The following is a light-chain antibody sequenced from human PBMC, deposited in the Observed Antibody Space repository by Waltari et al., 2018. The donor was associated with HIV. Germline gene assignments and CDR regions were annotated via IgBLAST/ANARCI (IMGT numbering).Light chain of an antibody. CDR1: QIINNR. CDR3: QQYNSNSYA. V-gene: IGKV1-5*03. J-gene: IGKJ2*01. CDR2: ETA. Sequence: DVQMTQSPSTLSAGVGEKVTITCRASQIINNRLAGYQQKPGKPPKLLIYETAYLESGVPSRFFGRGLEAVFILMIDGLQSYDFATYYCQQYNSNSYAFGQG.